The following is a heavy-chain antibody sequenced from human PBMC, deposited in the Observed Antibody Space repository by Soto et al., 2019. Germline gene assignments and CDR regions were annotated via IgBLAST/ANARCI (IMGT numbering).Heavy chain of an antibody. Sequence: EVQLLESGGGLVQPGGSLRLSCAASGFTFSSYAMSWVRQAPGKGLEWVSAISGSGGSTYYADSVKGRFTISRDNSKNTLYLQMNSLGAEDTAVYYRAKDKGYYDFWSGYYRTPIDAIDIWGQGTMVTVSS. CDR1: GFTFSSYA. J-gene: IGHJ3*02. D-gene: IGHD3-3*01. CDR2: ISGSGGST. CDR3: AKDKGYYDFWSGYYRTPIDAIDI. V-gene: IGHV3-23*01.